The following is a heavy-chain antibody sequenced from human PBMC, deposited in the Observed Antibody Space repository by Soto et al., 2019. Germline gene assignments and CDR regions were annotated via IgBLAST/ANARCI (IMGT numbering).Heavy chain of an antibody. D-gene: IGHD3-3*01. CDR2: INSDSDNI. V-gene: IGHV3-48*02. Sequence: GGSLRLSCAASGWTFGTYSMNWVRQAPGKGLEWIAYINSDSDNIMYADSVKGRFTISRDNAKNSLFLQMNSLTDEDTAVYYCARLYYDYVWGQGTTLTVSS. J-gene: IGHJ6*02. CDR1: GWTFGTYS. CDR3: ARLYYDYV.